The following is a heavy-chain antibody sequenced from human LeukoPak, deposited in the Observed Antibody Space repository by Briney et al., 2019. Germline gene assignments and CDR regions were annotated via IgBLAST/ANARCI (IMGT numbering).Heavy chain of an antibody. V-gene: IGHV3-20*04. CDR2: ISARGDRT. D-gene: IGHD6-13*01. CDR1: GLTFGTYA. CDR3: AMLRGIAAAGRGG. J-gene: IGHJ4*02. Sequence: GGSLRLSCVASGLTFGTYAMSWVRQAAGKGLEWVSAISARGDRTYYADSVKGRFTISRDNAKNSLYLQMNSLRAEDTALYYCAMLRGIAAAGRGGWGQGTLVTVSS.